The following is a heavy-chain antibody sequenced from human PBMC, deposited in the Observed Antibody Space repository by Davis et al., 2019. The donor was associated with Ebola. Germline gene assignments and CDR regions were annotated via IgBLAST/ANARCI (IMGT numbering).Heavy chain of an antibody. J-gene: IGHJ4*02. V-gene: IGHV1-2*02. CDR2: FDPYTGDT. Sequence: SVKVSCKASGYSFTDYYLNWVRQAPGQGLEWMGWFDPYTGDTNYAQKFKARVTMTGDTPISTADIELKTLGSDDTAVYYCARDRRNPKEYDSSGDFDYWGQGTLVTVSS. D-gene: IGHD3-22*01. CDR3: ARDRRNPKEYDSSGDFDY. CDR1: GYSFTDYY.